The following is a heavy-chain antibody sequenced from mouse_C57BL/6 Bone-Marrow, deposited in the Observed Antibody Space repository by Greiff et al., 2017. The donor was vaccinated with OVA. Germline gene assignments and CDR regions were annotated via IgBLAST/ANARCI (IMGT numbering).Heavy chain of an antibody. CDR1: GFNIKDDY. J-gene: IGHJ2*01. Sequence: LVESGAELVRPGASVKLSCTASGFNIKDDYMHWVKERPEQGLEWIGWIDPENGDTEYASKFQGKATITADTSSKTVYLQLSSLTSEDTAVYYCTTYRYWGQGTTLTVSS. CDR3: TTYRY. V-gene: IGHV14-4*01. CDR2: IDPENGDT.